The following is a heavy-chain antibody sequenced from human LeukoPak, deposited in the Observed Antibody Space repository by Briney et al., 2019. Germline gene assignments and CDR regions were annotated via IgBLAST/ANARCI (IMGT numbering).Heavy chain of an antibody. CDR1: GGSISSSNW. J-gene: IGHJ5*02. D-gene: IGHD6-13*01. Sequence: PSETLSLTCAVSGGSISSSNWWSWVRQSPTKGLEWIGEIYHTGSINYNPSLKSRVTISVDKSKNQFSLNLTSVTSADTAVYYCASAPPQVYSSSWYNWFDPWGQGTLVTVSS. V-gene: IGHV4-4*02. CDR2: IYHTGSI. CDR3: ASAPPQVYSSSWYNWFDP.